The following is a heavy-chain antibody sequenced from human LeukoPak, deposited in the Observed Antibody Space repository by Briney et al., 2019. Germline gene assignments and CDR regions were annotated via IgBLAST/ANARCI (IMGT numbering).Heavy chain of an antibody. Sequence: ASVTVSRNSSVYTFTVNYVHWVRHGHGQGLEWMVGIKHNSGGTNFAQKIQGRVTMTRDTSIRTVYLEMSSLRSDDTALYYCARAKYLDYWGQGTPVTVSS. CDR1: VYTFTVNY. CDR3: ARAKYLDY. CDR2: IKHNSGGT. V-gene: IGHV1-2*02. J-gene: IGHJ4*02.